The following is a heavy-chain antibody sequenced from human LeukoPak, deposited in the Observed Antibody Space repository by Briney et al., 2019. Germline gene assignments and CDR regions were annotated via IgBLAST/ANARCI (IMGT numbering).Heavy chain of an antibody. V-gene: IGHV3-74*01. CDR3: AREFEGQEAGAYGSGSYDVFDI. CDR2: ITSDASST. J-gene: IGHJ3*02. Sequence: GGSLRLSCAASGFTFSNCAMSWVRQAPGKGLVWVSRITSDASSTSYADSVKGRFTISRDNAKNTLYLRMNSLRAEDTAVYYCAREFEGQEAGAYGSGSYDVFDIWGQGTMVTVPS. CDR1: GFTFSNCA. D-gene: IGHD3-10*01.